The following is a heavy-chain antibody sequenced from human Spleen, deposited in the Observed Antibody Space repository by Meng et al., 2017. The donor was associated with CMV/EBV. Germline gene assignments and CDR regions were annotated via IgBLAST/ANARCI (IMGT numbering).Heavy chain of an antibody. CDR1: GYTFTDHY. Sequence: ASVKVSCKASGYTFTDHYFHWVRQAPGQGLEWMGWIHPQSGVTNYAQKFQARVTLTRDTSINTGYMELSRLRSDDTAVYYCAPTKDSYGYDPFDYWGQGTLVTVSS. D-gene: IGHD5-18*01. CDR3: APTKDSYGYDPFDY. CDR2: IHPQSGVT. V-gene: IGHV1-2*02. J-gene: IGHJ4*02.